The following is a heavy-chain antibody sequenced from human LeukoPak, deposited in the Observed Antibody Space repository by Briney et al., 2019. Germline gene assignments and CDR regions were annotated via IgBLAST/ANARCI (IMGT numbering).Heavy chain of an antibody. CDR3: AKEGSSWYNEIDY. V-gene: IGHV3-64*01. CDR2: ISSNGGST. D-gene: IGHD6-13*01. Sequence: QTGGSLRLSCAASGFTFSSYAMHWVRQAPGKGLEYVSAISSNGGSTYYANSVKGRSTISRDNSKNTLYLQMGSLRAEDTAVYYCAKEGSSWYNEIDYWGQGTLVTVSS. CDR1: GFTFSSYA. J-gene: IGHJ4*02.